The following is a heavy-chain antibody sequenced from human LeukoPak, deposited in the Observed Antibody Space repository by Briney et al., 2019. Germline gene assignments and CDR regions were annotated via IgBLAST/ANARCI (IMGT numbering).Heavy chain of an antibody. CDR1: GYTFTSYG. J-gene: IGHJ6*02. V-gene: IGHV1-18*01. Sequence: ASVKVSCKASGYTFTSYGISWVRQAPGQGLEWMGWISAYNGNTNYAQKLQGRVTMTTDTSTSTAYMELRSPRSDDTAVYYCAREGYGSGNYYGMDVWGQGTTVTVSS. CDR3: AREGYGSGNYYGMDV. D-gene: IGHD3-10*01. CDR2: ISAYNGNT.